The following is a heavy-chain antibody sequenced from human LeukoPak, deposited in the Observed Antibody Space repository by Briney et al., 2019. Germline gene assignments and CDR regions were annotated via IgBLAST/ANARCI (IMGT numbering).Heavy chain of an antibody. CDR2: ISYDGSNK. D-gene: IGHD6-6*01. Sequence: GGSLRLSRAASGFTFSSYAMHWVRQAPGKGLEWVAVISYDGSNKYYADSVKGRFTISRDNSKNTLYLQMNSLRAEDTAVHYCARGSYIAARLNYYYGMDVWGQGTTVTVSS. CDR3: ARGSYIAARLNYYYGMDV. V-gene: IGHV3-30-3*01. CDR1: GFTFSSYA. J-gene: IGHJ6*02.